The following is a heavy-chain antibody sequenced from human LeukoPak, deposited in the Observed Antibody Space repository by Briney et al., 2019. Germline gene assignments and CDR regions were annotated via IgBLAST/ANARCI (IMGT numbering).Heavy chain of an antibody. CDR2: ISSSSSYI. V-gene: IGHV3-21*01. CDR3: VGCSGGSCSDFDY. D-gene: IGHD2-15*01. J-gene: IGHJ4*02. CDR1: GFTFSSYS. Sequence: PGGSLRLSCAASGFTFSSYSMNWVRQAPGKGLEWVSSISSSSSYIYYADSVKGRFTISRDNAKHSMYLQMNSLRAEDTALYYCVGCSGGSCSDFDYWGRGTLVTVSS.